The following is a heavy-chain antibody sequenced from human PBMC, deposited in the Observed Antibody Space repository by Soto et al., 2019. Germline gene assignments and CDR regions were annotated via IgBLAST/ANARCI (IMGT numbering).Heavy chain of an antibody. Sequence: ASVKVSCKASGYTFNTYGITWVRQAPGQGLEWMGWINPYNGNTKFAQKLQDRVTMTTATSTGTAHMELATLRSDYTAVYYCARGCIAVTTHLCYWGQGTLGTVSS. D-gene: IGHD4-17*01. V-gene: IGHV1-18*01. J-gene: IGHJ4*02. CDR1: GYTFNTYG. CDR2: INPYNGNT. CDR3: ARGCIAVTTHLCY.